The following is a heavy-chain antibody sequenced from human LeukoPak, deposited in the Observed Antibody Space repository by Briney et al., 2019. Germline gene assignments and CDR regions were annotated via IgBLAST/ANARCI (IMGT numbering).Heavy chain of an antibody. CDR3: ARVDSPGAFDI. D-gene: IGHD3-22*01. CDR2: INPSGGST. CDR1: GYTFTSYY. J-gene: IGHJ3*02. V-gene: IGHV1-46*01. Sequence: GASVKVSCKASGYTFTSYYMHWVRQAPGQGLEWMGIINPSGGSTSYAQKFQGRVTMTRDTSTSTVYMELGSLRSEDTAVYYCARVDSPGAFDIWGQGTMVTVSS.